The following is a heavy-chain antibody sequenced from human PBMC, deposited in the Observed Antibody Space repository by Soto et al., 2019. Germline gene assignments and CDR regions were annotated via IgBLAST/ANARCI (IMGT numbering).Heavy chain of an antibody. D-gene: IGHD4-17*01. CDR3: AKDLQSYGDYDYYCYGMDV. V-gene: IGHV3-30*18. CDR1: GFTFSTYG. Sequence: QVQLVDSGGEVQPGRSLTISCAASGFTFSTYGMHWVRQTPGKGLEWVAVISYDGTNKFYSDSVKGRFTISRDNFKNTLTLQMNSLRADDTAVYSCAKDLQSYGDYDYYCYGMDVWGLGTRVTVSS. J-gene: IGHJ6*02. CDR2: ISYDGTNK.